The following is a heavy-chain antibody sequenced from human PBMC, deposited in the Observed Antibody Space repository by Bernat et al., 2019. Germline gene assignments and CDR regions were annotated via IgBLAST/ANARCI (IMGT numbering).Heavy chain of an antibody. Sequence: DVQLVESVGGLVQPGGSLRLSCAASGFTFGTYAMHWVRQAPGKGLDYISAISSDGGSTFYANSVNGRFTISSDNSKNTLFLQMGSLRLDDMGVYYCARDKGAAADYWGQGTLVTVSS. CDR3: ARDKGAAADY. D-gene: IGHD6-13*01. CDR1: GFTFGTYA. V-gene: IGHV3-64*01. CDR2: ISSDGGST. J-gene: IGHJ4*02.